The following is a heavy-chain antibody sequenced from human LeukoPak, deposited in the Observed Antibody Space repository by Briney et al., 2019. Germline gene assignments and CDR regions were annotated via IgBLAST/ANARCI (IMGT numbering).Heavy chain of an antibody. CDR1: GGSFSSYYFSRYF. J-gene: IGHJ3*02. CDR2: IYYSGST. D-gene: IGHD3-10*01. CDR3: ARDPVPPLGASDAFDI. V-gene: IGHV4-31*11. Sequence: SETLSLTCAVFGGSFSSYYFSRYFLHWIRQPPGKGLEWIGYIYYSGSTYYNPSLKSRVTISVDTSKNQFSLKLSSVTAADTAVYYCARDPVPPLGASDAFDIWGQGTMVTVSS.